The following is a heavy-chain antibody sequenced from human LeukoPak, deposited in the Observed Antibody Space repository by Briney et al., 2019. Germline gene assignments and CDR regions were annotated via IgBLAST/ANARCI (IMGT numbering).Heavy chain of an antibody. V-gene: IGHV4-59*01. CDR3: ARDLSGYYNYFDY. Sequence: PSETLSLTCTVSGGSISSYYWSWLRQPPGKGLEWIGYIYYSGSTNYNPSLKSRVTISVDTSKNQFSLKLSSVTAADTAVYYCARDLSGYYNYFDYWGQGTLVTVSS. D-gene: IGHD3-22*01. CDR1: GGSISSYY. CDR2: IYYSGST. J-gene: IGHJ4*02.